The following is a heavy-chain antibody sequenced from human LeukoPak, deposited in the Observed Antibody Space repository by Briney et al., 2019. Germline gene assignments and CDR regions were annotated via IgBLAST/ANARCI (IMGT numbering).Heavy chain of an antibody. D-gene: IGHD6-13*01. CDR1: GGSISSYY. J-gene: IGHJ4*02. V-gene: IGHV4-59*01. CDR2: FYYSGSN. Sequence: SETLSLTCTVSGGSISSYYWSWIRQPPGKGLEWIGYFYYSGSNNFNPSLKSRVTISGDTSKNQFSLKLSSVTAADTAVYYCARAGANGIEAAGSLRYWGQGTLVTVSS. CDR3: ARAGANGIEAAGSLRY.